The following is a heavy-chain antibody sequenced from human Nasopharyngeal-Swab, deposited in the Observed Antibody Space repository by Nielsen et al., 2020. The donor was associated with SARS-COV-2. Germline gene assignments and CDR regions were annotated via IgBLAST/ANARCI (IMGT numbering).Heavy chain of an antibody. V-gene: IGHV6-1*01. D-gene: IGHD3-3*01. Sequence: QTLSLTRAISGGSVSSHSAGWNWIRQSPSRGLEWLGRTLYRSKWYNDYAESVKSRIAVNPDTSKNQFSLQLNSVTPEDTAVYYCARGRDFSFDSWGQGTLVTASS. CDR3: ARGRDFSFDS. CDR1: GGSVSSHSAG. CDR2: TLYRSKWYN. J-gene: IGHJ4*02.